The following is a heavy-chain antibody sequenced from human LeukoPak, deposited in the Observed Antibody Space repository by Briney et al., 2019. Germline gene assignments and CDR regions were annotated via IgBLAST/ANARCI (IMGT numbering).Heavy chain of an antibody. CDR2: ISASGGGT. V-gene: IGHV3-23*01. CDR1: GFTFSSDG. J-gene: IGHJ2*01. CDR3: AKNLLGSEAYSWYFDL. D-gene: IGHD2-21*01. Sequence: PGGSLRLSCAASGFTFSSDGMSWVRQAPGKGLEWDSSISASGGGTVYADSVKGRVTISRDNSKNTLYLQINSLRAEDTAVYSCAKNLLGSEAYSWYFDLWGRGTLVTVSS.